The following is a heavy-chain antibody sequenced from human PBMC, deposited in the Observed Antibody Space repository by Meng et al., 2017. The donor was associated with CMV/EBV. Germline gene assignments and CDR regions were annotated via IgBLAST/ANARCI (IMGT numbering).Heavy chain of an antibody. Sequence: KCSCKASGYTFTSYDINGVRQATGQGLEWMGWMNPNSGNTGYAQKFQGIVTMTRNTSISTAYMELSSMRSEDTAVYYCARGPRGVVHWGQGTLVTVSS. CDR3: ARGPRGVVH. D-gene: IGHD3-3*01. V-gene: IGHV1-8*01. CDR1: GYTFTSYD. J-gene: IGHJ4*02. CDR2: MNPNSGNT.